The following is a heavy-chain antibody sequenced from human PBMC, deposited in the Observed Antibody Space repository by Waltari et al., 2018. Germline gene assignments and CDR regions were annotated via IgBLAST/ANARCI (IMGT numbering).Heavy chain of an antibody. CDR3: ARDHYYDSPGLDY. CDR2: IHPNSGAT. CDR1: GYTFTGHF. D-gene: IGHD3-22*01. V-gene: IGHV1-2*02. Sequence: QVQLVQSGAEMKKPGASVMVSCTTSGYTFTGHFIHWVRQAPGQGLEWMGWIHPNSGATRDSQIFQGRVIMTRDTSISTVYMDLSGLKSDDTAVYYCARDHYYDSPGLDYWGQGTLVTVSS. J-gene: IGHJ4*02.